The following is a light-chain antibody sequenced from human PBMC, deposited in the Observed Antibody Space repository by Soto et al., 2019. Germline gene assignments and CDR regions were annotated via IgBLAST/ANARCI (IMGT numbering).Light chain of an antibody. J-gene: IGKJ1*01. Sequence: EIVVTQSPGTLSLSPGERATLSSRASQSISNDHLAWYQQKPGQAPRLLIYGTSNRATGGIADRFSGSGSGTDFTLTISRLEPEDFAVYYCQQYGSSGTFGQGTKVDI. V-gene: IGKV3-20*01. CDR1: QSISNDH. CDR2: GTS. CDR3: QQYGSSGT.